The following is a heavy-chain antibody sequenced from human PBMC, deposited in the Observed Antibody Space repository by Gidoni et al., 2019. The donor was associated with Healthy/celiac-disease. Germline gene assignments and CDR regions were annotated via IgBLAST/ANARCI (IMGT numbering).Heavy chain of an antibody. CDR3: ARGGNYYDSSGIGD. CDR2: INHSGST. V-gene: IGHV4-34*01. Sequence: QVQLQQWGAGLLKPSETLSLTCAVYGGSFSGYYWSWIRQPPGKGLEWIGEINHSGSTNYNPSLKSRVTIAVDTSKNQCSLKRSSVTAADTAVYYGARGGNYYDSSGIGDWGQGTLVTVSS. J-gene: IGHJ4*02. D-gene: IGHD3-22*01. CDR1: GGSFSGYY.